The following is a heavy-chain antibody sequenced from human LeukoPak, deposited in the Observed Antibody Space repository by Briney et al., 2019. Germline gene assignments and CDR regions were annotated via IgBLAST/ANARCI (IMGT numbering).Heavy chain of an antibody. CDR1: GYSFTSYW. CDR3: ARLSLGYCSSTSCSRGPAFDI. Sequence: GESLKLPCRVSGYSFTSYWLGWVPQMPGKGLEWMGIIYPGVSDTRYRPFFQAPVPISADNPINPPSPQWNRLKPSDTHMLSCARLSLGYCSSTSCSRGPAFDIWGQGTMVTVSS. J-gene: IGHJ3*02. D-gene: IGHD2-2*01. CDR2: IYPGVSDT. V-gene: IGHV5-51*01.